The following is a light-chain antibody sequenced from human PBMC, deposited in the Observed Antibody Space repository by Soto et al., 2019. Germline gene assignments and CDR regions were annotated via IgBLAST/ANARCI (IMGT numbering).Light chain of an antibody. CDR2: AAS. J-gene: IGKJ1*01. CDR1: QSVSSR. V-gene: IGKV3D-15*01. Sequence: TQSPSTLSASAWDRVTISCRASQSVSSRLAWYQQKPGQAPRLLIYAASTRATGIPSRFSGSGSGTEFIPTISLLPSDHFAPYYYQQYSSHWTFGQGTKVDIK. CDR3: QQYSSHWT.